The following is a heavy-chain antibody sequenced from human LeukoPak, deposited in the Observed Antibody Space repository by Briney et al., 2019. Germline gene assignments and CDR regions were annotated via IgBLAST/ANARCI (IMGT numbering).Heavy chain of an antibody. CDR3: ARTYSSGWSGDY. CDR1: GHTFTGYY. J-gene: IGHJ4*02. CDR2: INPNSGGT. D-gene: IGHD6-19*01. V-gene: IGHV1-2*06. Sequence: ASVKVSCKASGHTFTGYYMHWVRQAPGQGLEWMGRINPNSGGTNYAQKFQGRVTMTRDTSISTAYMELSRLRSDDTAVYYCARTYSSGWSGDYWGQGTLVTVSS.